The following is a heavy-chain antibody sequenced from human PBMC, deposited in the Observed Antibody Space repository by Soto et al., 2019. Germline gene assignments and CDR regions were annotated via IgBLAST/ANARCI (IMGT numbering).Heavy chain of an antibody. V-gene: IGHV1-3*01. D-gene: IGHD3-22*01. CDR3: ARALYYYDSSGYFYETRDYYYYYGMDV. CDR1: GYTFTSYA. Sequence: ASVKVSCKASGYTFTSYAMHWVRQAPGQRLEWMGWINAGNGNTKYSQKFQGRVTITRDTSASTAYMELSSLRSEDTAVYYCARALYYYDSSGYFYETRDYYYYYGMDVWGQGTTVTVSS. J-gene: IGHJ6*02. CDR2: INAGNGNT.